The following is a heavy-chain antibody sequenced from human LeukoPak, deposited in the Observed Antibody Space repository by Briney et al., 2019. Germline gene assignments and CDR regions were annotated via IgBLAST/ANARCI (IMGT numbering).Heavy chain of an antibody. Sequence: SETLSLTCAVYGGSFSGYYWSWIRQPPGKGLEWIGEINHSGSSNYNPSLKSRVTISVDTSKNQFSLKLSSVTAADTAVYYCARGEDGDYYYQHWGQGTLVTVSS. CDR1: GGSFSGYY. CDR3: ARGEDGDYYYQH. J-gene: IGHJ1*01. D-gene: IGHD4-17*01. V-gene: IGHV4-34*01. CDR2: INHSGSS.